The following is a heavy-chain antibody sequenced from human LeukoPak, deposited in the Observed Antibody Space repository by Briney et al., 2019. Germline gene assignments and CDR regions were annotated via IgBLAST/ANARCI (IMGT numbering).Heavy chain of an antibody. Sequence: GGSLRLSCAASGFTFSSYGMHWVRQAPGKGLEWVAVISYDGSYKNYVDSVKGRFSISRDKSKNTLYLQMNSLRPEDTAVYYCAKGNNYDSSGPPLDYWGQGTLVTVSS. CDR1: GFTFSSYG. CDR2: ISYDGSYK. V-gene: IGHV3-30*18. J-gene: IGHJ4*02. CDR3: AKGNNYDSSGPPLDY. D-gene: IGHD3-22*01.